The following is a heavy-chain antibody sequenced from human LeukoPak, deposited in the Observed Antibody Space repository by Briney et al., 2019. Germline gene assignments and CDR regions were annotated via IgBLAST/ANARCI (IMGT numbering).Heavy chain of an antibody. CDR2: ISSSGSTI. D-gene: IGHD6-13*01. CDR1: GFTFSDYY. CDR3: ARPHSSSWWAEVSHNWFDL. J-gene: IGHJ5*02. Sequence: GGSLRLSCAASGFTFSDYYMSWIRQAPGKGLEWVSYISSSGSTIYYADSVKGRFTISRDNAKNSLYLQMNSLRAEDTAVYYCARPHSSSWWAEVSHNWFDLWGQGTLVTVSS. V-gene: IGHV3-11*01.